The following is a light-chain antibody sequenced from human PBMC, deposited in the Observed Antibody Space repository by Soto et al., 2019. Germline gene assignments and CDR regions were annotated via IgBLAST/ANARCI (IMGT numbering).Light chain of an antibody. CDR1: QDIAGY. J-gene: IGKJ4*01. Sequence: DVRMTQSPSSLSASVGDSVTISCRASQDIAGYLAWFQQKPGKAPRSLIFSASTLHSGVPSRFSGSASGTDFTLTFTNLQPEDFATYYCQQYNHHPLTFGGGTKVEIK. V-gene: IGKV1-16*01. CDR3: QQYNHHPLT. CDR2: SAS.